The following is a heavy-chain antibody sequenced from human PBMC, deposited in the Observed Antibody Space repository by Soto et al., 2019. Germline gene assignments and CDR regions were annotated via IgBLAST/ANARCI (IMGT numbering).Heavy chain of an antibody. CDR2: INHGGSS. CDR1: GGSVSGNY. D-gene: IGHD2-2*01. J-gene: IGHJ5*02. V-gene: IGHV4-34*01. Sequence: LSETLSLTCAVYGGSVSGNYWSWIRQPPGKGLEWTGEINHGGSSNYNLSLKSRGTISVDTSKNQLSLKLSSVTAADTAVYYCARGHRTGYCSSTSCHNWFDPWGQGTLVTVSS. CDR3: ARGHRTGYCSSTSCHNWFDP.